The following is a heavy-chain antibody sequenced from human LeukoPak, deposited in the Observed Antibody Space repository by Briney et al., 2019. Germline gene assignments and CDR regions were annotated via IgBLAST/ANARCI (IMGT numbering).Heavy chain of an antibody. Sequence: SETLSLTCTVSDYFISSGYYWGWLRQPPVKGLEWIGSIYHSGSTYYNPSLKSRVTIFVDTSKNQFSLKLNSVTAADTAVYYCARDPRGPKEYYMDVWGKGTTVTVSS. CDR2: IYHSGST. CDR1: DYFISSGYY. CDR3: ARDPRGPKEYYMDV. V-gene: IGHV4-38-2*02. J-gene: IGHJ6*03.